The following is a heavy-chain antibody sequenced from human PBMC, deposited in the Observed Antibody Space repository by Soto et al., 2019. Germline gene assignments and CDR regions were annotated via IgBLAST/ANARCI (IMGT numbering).Heavy chain of an antibody. CDR2: ISYDGSNK. CDR3: ARESRDGYNSVWSLDY. CDR1: GFTFSSYA. D-gene: IGHD5-12*01. Sequence: PGGSLRLSCAASGFTFSSYAMHWVRQAPGKGLEWVAVISYDGSNKYYAEYVKGRFTISRDNSKNTLYLQMNSLRAEDTAVYYCARESRDGYNSVWSLDYWGQGT. V-gene: IGHV3-30-3*01. J-gene: IGHJ4*02.